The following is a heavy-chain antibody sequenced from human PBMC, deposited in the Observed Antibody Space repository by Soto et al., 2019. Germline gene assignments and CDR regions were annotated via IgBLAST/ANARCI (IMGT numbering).Heavy chain of an antibody. D-gene: IGHD3-10*01. CDR1: GFTFRSSA. CDR2: ISYDGSNK. Sequence: PXGSLRLSCAAFGFTFRSSAMHGVGQAPGRGLEWVAVISYDGSNKYYADSVKGRFTISRDNSKNTLYLQMNSLRAEDTAVYYCARDSLWFGELLPFGMDVWGQGTTVTVSS. CDR3: ARDSLWFGELLPFGMDV. J-gene: IGHJ6*02. V-gene: IGHV3-30-3*01.